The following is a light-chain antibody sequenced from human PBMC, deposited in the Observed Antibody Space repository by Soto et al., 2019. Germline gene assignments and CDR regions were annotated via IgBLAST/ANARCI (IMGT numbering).Light chain of an antibody. CDR2: KAS. J-gene: IGKJ4*01. Sequence: TQSPGTLSLSPGERATLSCRASQSVSSSYLAWYQQKPGKAPKLLIYKASSLESGVPSRFSGSGSGTEFTLTISSLQPDDFATYYCQQYNTYPLTFGGGTTVEIK. V-gene: IGKV1-5*03. CDR3: QQYNTYPLT. CDR1: QSVSSS.